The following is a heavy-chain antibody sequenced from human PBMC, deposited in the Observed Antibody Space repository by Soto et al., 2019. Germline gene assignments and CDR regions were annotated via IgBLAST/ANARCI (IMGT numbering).Heavy chain of an antibody. CDR1: GFTFSSYA. Sequence: PGGSLRLSCAASGFTFSSYAMSWVRQAPGKGLEWVSAISGSGGGTYYADSVKGRFTISRDNAKNSLYLQMNSLRAEDTAVYYCARDRLTPFSFASRGRGANWFDPWGQGTLVTVSS. D-gene: IGHD3-16*01. CDR3: ARDRLTPFSFASRGRGANWFDP. V-gene: IGHV3-23*01. CDR2: ISGSGGGT. J-gene: IGHJ5*02.